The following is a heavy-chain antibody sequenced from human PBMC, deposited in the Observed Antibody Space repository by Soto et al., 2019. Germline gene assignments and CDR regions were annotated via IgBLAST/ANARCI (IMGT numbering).Heavy chain of an antibody. Sequence: EVQLVESGGGLVQPGESLRLSCAPSAFDFGGSWMSWVRQAPGKGLEWVANIMPDGNKKDYVDSVKGRFTISRDNTKNSLILQIKSLRAEDTAVYYCARGGRWLDFHSWGQGTLVTVSS. CDR1: AFDFGGSW. V-gene: IGHV3-7*01. CDR3: ARGGRWLDFHS. J-gene: IGHJ4*02. D-gene: IGHD2-15*01. CDR2: IMPDGNKK.